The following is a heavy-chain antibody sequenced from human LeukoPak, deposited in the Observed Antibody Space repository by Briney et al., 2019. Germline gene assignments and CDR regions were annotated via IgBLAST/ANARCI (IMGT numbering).Heavy chain of an antibody. J-gene: IGHJ4*02. Sequence: SWVRQHPGKGLEWIGYIYYSGSTYYNPSLKSRVTISVDTSKNQFSLKLSSVTAADTAVYYCARVHYYDSSGYSSVYYFDYWGQGTLVTVSS. D-gene: IGHD3-22*01. V-gene: IGHV4-31*02. CDR3: ARVHYYDSSGYSSVYYFDY. CDR2: IYYSGST.